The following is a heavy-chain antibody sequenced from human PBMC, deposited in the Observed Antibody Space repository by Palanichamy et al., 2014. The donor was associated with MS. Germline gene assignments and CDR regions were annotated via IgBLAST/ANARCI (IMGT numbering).Heavy chain of an antibody. CDR2: IYNDGST. CDR1: GDSISSSSYY. CDR3: ASYNSLTGYYNTHFDF. V-gene: IGHV4-39*01. J-gene: IGHJ4*02. D-gene: IGHD3-9*01. Sequence: QLQLQESGPGLVKPSETLSLTYTVFGDSISSSSYYWGWVRQPPGKGLEWIGTIYNDGSTYYDPSLKSRVSMSVDTSKNQVSLKVNAVGAADTAVYYCASYNSLTGYYNTHFDFWGQGALVTVSS.